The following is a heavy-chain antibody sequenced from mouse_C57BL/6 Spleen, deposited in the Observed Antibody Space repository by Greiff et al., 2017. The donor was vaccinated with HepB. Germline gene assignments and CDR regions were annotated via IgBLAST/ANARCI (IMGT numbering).Heavy chain of an antibody. Sequence: EVQLQQSGPELVKPGASVKISCKASGYSFTGYYMNWVKQSPEKSLEWIGEINPSTGGTTYNQKFKAKATLTVDKSSSTAYMQLKSLTSEDSAVYYCARSATVPYFDYWGRGTTLTVSS. D-gene: IGHD1-1*01. CDR1: GYSFTGYY. J-gene: IGHJ2*01. CDR3: ARSATVPYFDY. CDR2: INPSTGGT. V-gene: IGHV1-42*01.